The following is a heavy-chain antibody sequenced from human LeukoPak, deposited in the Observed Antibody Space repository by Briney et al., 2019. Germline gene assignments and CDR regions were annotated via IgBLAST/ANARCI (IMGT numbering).Heavy chain of an antibody. CDR2: INGGGDAT. J-gene: IGHJ3*01. V-gene: IGHV3-23*01. D-gene: IGHD2-2*01. CDR1: GFTFNNNA. CDR3: ARCTASCYANAIDV. Sequence: PGGSLRLSCTASGFTFNNNAMSWVRQAPGKGLEWVSAINGGGDATEYTDSVKGRFTISRDNSKNTLYLQMNSLRPEDTAVYYCARCTASCYANAIDVWGQGTLLTVSS.